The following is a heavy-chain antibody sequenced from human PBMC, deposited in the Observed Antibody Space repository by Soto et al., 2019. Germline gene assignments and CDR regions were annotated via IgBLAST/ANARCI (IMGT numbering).Heavy chain of an antibody. D-gene: IGHD3-3*01. CDR3: AKGSGYHLDY. CDR1: GCTCSSCG. Sequence: GGSLRRCCATSGCTCSSCGMHWVRQVPGKGPACVAATRYHRSNKYYAHSVNARFTITRAHPNTTVYLPMNSLTAEDTPVNYCAKGSGYHLDYWRPGSLVTASS. CDR2: TRYHRSNK. J-gene: IGHJ4*02. V-gene: IGHV3-33*03.